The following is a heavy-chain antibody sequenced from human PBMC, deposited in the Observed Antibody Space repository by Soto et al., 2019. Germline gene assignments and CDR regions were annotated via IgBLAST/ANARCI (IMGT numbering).Heavy chain of an antibody. Sequence: LSLTCTVSGGSVSSGSYYWSWIRQPPGKGLEWIGYIYYSGSTNYNPSLKSRVTISVDTSKNQFSLKLSSVTAADTAVYYCARVLSGSYFGGPYDAFDIWGQGTMVTVS. J-gene: IGHJ3*02. CDR1: GGSVSSGSYY. V-gene: IGHV4-61*01. CDR3: ARVLSGSYFGGPYDAFDI. CDR2: IYYSGST. D-gene: IGHD1-26*01.